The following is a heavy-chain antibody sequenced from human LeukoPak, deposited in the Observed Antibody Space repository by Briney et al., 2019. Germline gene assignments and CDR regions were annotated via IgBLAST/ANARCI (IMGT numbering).Heavy chain of an antibody. CDR2: VFKSGKT. Sequence: PSETLSLTCTVSGDSISGSNFYWGWIRQSREKGLEWIGSVFKSGKTYYNPSLRSRVTMSVDTFKNQFSLRLTSVTAADTAVYYCARIQGEIVVVSAAIGPWGQGTLVSVSS. J-gene: IGHJ5*02. D-gene: IGHD2-2*02. CDR1: GDSISGSNFY. CDR3: ARIQGEIVVVSAAIGP. V-gene: IGHV4-39*01.